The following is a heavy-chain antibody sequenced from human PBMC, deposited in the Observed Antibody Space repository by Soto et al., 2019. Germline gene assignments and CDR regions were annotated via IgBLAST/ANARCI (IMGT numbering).Heavy chain of an antibody. CDR2: IYWDDDK. D-gene: IGHD3-9*01. CDR1: GFSLSTSGVG. J-gene: IGHJ5*02. Sequence: QITLKESGPTLVKPTQTLTLTCTFSGFSLSTSGVGVGWIRQPPGKALEWLALIYWDDDKRYSPSLKSRHTITKDPSKNQVVLTMTNMDPVDTATYYCAHSGYYDILTGYSKGWFDPWGQGTLVTVSS. V-gene: IGHV2-5*02. CDR3: AHSGYYDILTGYSKGWFDP.